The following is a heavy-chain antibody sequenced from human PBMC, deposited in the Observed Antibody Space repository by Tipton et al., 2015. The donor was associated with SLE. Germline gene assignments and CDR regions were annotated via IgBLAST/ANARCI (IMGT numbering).Heavy chain of an antibody. J-gene: IGHJ4*02. CDR2: IYYSGST. D-gene: IGHD1-26*01. V-gene: IGHV4-39*07. Sequence: TLSLTCTVSGGSISSSSYYWGWIRQPPGKGLEWIGSIYYSGSTYYNPSLKSRVTTSVDTSKNQFSLKLSSVTAADTAVYYCARRWDDGSYPYFDYWGQGTLVTVSS. CDR1: GGSISSSSYY. CDR3: ARRWDDGSYPYFDY.